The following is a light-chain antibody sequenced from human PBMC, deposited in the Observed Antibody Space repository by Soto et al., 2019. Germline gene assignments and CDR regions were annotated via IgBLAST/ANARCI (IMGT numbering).Light chain of an antibody. V-gene: IGKV3-11*01. CDR1: QYVGTR. CDR3: HQRQSWPRT. CDR2: YMS. Sequence: IVLTQSPATLSSSRGETATLSCRASQYVGTRLAWYQHKPGQAPRLLIYYMSKRATGIPARSSGSGSGTDFTLTISNLAPEDFGVYYCHQRQSWPRTSGQGTKVDI. J-gene: IGKJ1*01.